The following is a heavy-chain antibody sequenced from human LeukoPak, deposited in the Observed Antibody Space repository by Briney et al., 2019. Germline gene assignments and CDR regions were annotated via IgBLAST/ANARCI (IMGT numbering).Heavy chain of an antibody. V-gene: IGHV3-21*01. CDR2: ITTSSTYT. CDR1: GFTFSSYN. D-gene: IGHD1-26*01. J-gene: IGHJ6*03. CDR3: ARDPYNGNYGDSYYYYMDV. Sequence: GGSLRLSCAASGFTFSSYNMTWVRQAPGKGLEWVSSITTSSTYTFYADSVKGRFTISRDNAKNSLYLQMNSLRAEDTAIYYCARDPYNGNYGDSYYYYMDVWGKGTTVTISS.